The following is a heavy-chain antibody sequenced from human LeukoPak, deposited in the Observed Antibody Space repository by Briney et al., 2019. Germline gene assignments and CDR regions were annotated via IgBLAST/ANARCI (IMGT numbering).Heavy chain of an antibody. D-gene: IGHD3-22*01. CDR3: AKDLSLVGSGYIY. V-gene: IGHV3-9*01. CDR2: ISWNSGSI. Sequence: GRSLRLSCAASGFTFDDYAMHWVRQAQGQGLEWVSGISWNSGSIGYADSVKGRFTISRDNSKNTLYLQMNSLRAEDAAVYYCAKDLSLVGSGYIYWGQGTLVTVSS. CDR1: GFTFDDYA. J-gene: IGHJ4*02.